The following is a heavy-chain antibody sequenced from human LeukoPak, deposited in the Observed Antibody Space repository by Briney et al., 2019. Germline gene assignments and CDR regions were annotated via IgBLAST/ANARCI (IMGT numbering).Heavy chain of an antibody. Sequence: SPSETLSLTCTVSGGSISSSSYYWGWIRQPPGKGLEWIGSIYYSGSTYYNPSLKSRVTISVDTSKNQFSLKLSSVTAAGTAVYYCASYGSGSYYNIDYWGQGTLVTVSS. J-gene: IGHJ4*02. D-gene: IGHD3-10*01. CDR2: IYYSGST. CDR3: ASYGSGSYYNIDY. V-gene: IGHV4-39*01. CDR1: GGSISSSSYY.